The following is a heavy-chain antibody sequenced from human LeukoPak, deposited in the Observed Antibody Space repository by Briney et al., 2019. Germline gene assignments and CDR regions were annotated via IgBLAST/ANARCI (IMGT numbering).Heavy chain of an antibody. CDR2: ISSSSSYI. D-gene: IGHD3-22*01. Sequence: GGSLRLSCAASGFTVSSNYMSWARQAPGKGLEWVSSISSSSSYIYYADSVKGRFTISRDNAKNSLYLQMNSLRAEDTAVYYCAREGRGYYDSSGYLWGQEPWSPSPQ. CDR1: GFTVSSNY. J-gene: IGHJ4*01. CDR3: AREGRGYYDSSGYL. V-gene: IGHV3-21*01.